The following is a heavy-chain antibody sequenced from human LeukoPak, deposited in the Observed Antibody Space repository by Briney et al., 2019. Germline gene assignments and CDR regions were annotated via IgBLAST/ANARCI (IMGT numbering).Heavy chain of an antibody. CDR1: GFTFNNYA. J-gene: IGHJ4*02. CDR3: AKDVDYGDYVVY. V-gene: IGHV3-23*01. CDR2: ISATGGST. Sequence: GGSLRLSCAASGFTFNNYAMTWVRQASGKGLEWVSLISATGGSTYYADSVKGRSTISRDNIKNTLYLQMNSLRAEDTAIYYCAKDVDYGDYVVYWGQGTLVTVSS. D-gene: IGHD4-17*01.